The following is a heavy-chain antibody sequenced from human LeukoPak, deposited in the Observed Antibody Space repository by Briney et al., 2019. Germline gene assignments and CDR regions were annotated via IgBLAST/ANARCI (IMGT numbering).Heavy chain of an antibody. D-gene: IGHD2-21*02. CDR1: GGSISSSSYY. V-gene: IGHV4-39*01. CDR3: ARHVSLCGGDCSPYYFDY. CDR2: IYYSGST. J-gene: IGHJ4*02. Sequence: SXXLSLTCTVSGGSISSSSYYWGWIRQPPGKGLEWIGSIYYSGSTYYNPSLKSRITMSVDTAKKEFSLKLSSVTAADTAVYNCARHVSLCGGDCSPYYFDYWGQGTLVTVSS.